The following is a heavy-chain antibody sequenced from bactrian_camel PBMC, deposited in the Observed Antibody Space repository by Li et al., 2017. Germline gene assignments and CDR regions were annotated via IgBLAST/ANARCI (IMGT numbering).Heavy chain of an antibody. CDR1: GFTFDIYG. J-gene: IGHJ4*01. Sequence: VQLVESGGGLVQPGRSLRLSCTASGFTFDIYGMSWVRQAPGKGPEWVSGINRSGTTTFYSESVKGRFTISRDNAKNTLYLQLNSLKTEDTAMYYCANERVEGGFDYWGRGTQVTVS. V-gene: IGHV3S31*01. CDR2: INRSGTTT. CDR3: ANERVEGGFDY. D-gene: IGHD5*01.